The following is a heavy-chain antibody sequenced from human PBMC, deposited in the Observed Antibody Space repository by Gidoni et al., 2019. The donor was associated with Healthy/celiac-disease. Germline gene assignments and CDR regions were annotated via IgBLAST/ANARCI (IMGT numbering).Heavy chain of an antibody. CDR3: ARVRRFAPIYYYYGMDV. V-gene: IGHV4-59*01. J-gene: IGHJ6*02. D-gene: IGHD3-3*01. Sequence: QLQLQESGPGLVQPSETLSLTCTLSGGSISIYYWSWSRQPPGKGLEWIGYIYYSGSTNYNPSIKSRVTISVDTSKNQFSRKLSSVTAADTAVYYCARVRRFAPIYYYYGMDVWGQGTTVTVSS. CDR1: GGSISIYY. CDR2: IYYSGST.